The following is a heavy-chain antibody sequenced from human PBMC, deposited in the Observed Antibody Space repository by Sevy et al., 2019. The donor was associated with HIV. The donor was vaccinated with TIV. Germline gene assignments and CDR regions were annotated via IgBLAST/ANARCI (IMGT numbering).Heavy chain of an antibody. V-gene: IGHV3-49*03. CDR3: ARDYDRRGGKYASFDP. CDR2: IRRKGYGGAT. CDR1: GFTFRDYA. Sequence: GGSLRLSCTASGFTFRDYAMAWFRQTPGKGLEWVGVIRRKGYGGATDYAASVKGRFTISRDDSRSMAYLEMNSLKTDDTAVYYCARDYDRRGGKYASFDPWGQGTLVTVSS. J-gene: IGHJ5*02. D-gene: IGHD3-3*01.